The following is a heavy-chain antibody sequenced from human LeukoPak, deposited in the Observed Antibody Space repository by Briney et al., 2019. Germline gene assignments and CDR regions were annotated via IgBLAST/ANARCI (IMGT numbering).Heavy chain of an antibody. D-gene: IGHD2-8*01. J-gene: IGHJ4*02. CDR2: ISGGGVST. CDR1: GFTFSSFP. Sequence: GGSLRLSCAASGFTFSSFPMSWVRQAPGKGLEWVSVISGGGVSTYYADSVKGRFTISRDNSKNTLYLQMNSLRAEDTAVYYCAKWARYCTNGVCYYFDYWGQGTLVTVSS. V-gene: IGHV3-23*01. CDR3: AKWARYCTNGVCYYFDY.